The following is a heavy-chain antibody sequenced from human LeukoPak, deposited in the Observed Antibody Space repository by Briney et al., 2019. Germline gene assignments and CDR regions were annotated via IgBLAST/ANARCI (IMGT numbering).Heavy chain of an antibody. J-gene: IGHJ4*02. CDR1: GFTFSSYA. CDR3: AKDLSLTPDYGDYGFDY. Sequence: GGSLRLSCAASGFTFSSYAMSWVRQAPGKGLEWVSAISGSGGSTYYADSVKGRFTISRDNSTNTLCLQMNSLRAEDTAVYYCAKDLSLTPDYGDYGFDYWGQGTLVTVSS. D-gene: IGHD4-17*01. V-gene: IGHV3-23*01. CDR2: ISGSGGST.